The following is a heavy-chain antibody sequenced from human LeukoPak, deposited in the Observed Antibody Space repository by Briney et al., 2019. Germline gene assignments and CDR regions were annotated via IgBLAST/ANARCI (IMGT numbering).Heavy chain of an antibody. V-gene: IGHV3-30*02. CDR2: IRYDGSNK. CDR1: GFTFSSYG. J-gene: IGHJ4*02. CDR3: ARGAYYNILTGFRGRILGFEY. Sequence: GGSLRLSCAASGFTFSSYGMHWVRQAPGKGLEWVAFIRYDGSNKYYADSVKGRFTISRDNSKNTLYLQMNSLRAEDTAVYYCARGAYYNILTGFRGRILGFEYWGQGTLVTVSS. D-gene: IGHD3-9*01.